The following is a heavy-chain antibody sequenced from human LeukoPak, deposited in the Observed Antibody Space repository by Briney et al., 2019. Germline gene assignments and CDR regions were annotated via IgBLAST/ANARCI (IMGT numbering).Heavy chain of an antibody. Sequence: GGSLRLSCAASRFAFTSYSMNWVRQPPGKGLEWVSSISSSSSYIYYADSVKGRFTISRDNAKTSLYLQMNSLRAEDTAVYYCARDREVAAAGTFDYWGQGTLVTVSS. CDR2: ISSSSSYI. D-gene: IGHD6-13*01. CDR3: ARDREVAAAGTFDY. J-gene: IGHJ4*02. CDR1: RFAFTSYS. V-gene: IGHV3-21*01.